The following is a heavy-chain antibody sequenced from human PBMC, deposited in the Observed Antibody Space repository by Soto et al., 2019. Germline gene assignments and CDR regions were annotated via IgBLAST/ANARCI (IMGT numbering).Heavy chain of an antibody. CDR2: MNPNSGNT. J-gene: IGHJ6*02. CDR1: GSTFTSYD. CDR3: ARNPSISSIFGVVIGYGMDV. Sequence: ASVKVSCKASGSTFTSYDINLLLQATGQVLELLGWMNPNSGNTGYAQKFQGRVTMTRNTSISTAYMELSSLRSEDTAVYYCARNPSISSIFGVVIGYGMDVWGQGTTVTVSS. D-gene: IGHD3-3*01. V-gene: IGHV1-8*01.